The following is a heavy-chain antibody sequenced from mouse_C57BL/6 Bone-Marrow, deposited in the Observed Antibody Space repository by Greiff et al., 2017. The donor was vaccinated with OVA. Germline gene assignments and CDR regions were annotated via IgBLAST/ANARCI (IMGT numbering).Heavy chain of an antibody. CDR1: GYAFSSYW. J-gene: IGHJ1*03. CDR3: ARKTYYWYFDV. Sequence: VQLQESGAELVKPGASVKISCKASGYAFSSYWMNWVKQRPGKGLEWIGQIYPGDGDTNYNGKFKGKATLTADKSSSTAYMQLSSLTSEDSAVYFCARKTYYWYFDVWGTGTTVTVSS. V-gene: IGHV1-80*01. CDR2: IYPGDGDT.